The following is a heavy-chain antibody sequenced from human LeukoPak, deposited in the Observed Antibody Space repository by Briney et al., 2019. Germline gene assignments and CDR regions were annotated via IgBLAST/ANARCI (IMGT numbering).Heavy chain of an antibody. V-gene: IGHV1-18*01. CDR3: ARDREVVPAALDYYYGMDV. CDR2: ISAYNGNT. D-gene: IGHD2-2*01. J-gene: IGHJ6*02. CDR1: GYTFTSYG. Sequence: ASVKVSCKASGYTFTSYGISWVRQAPGQGLEWMGWISAYNGNTNYAQKLQGRVTMTTDTSTSTAYMELRSLRSNDTAVYYCARDREVVPAALDYYYGMDVWGQGTTVTVSS.